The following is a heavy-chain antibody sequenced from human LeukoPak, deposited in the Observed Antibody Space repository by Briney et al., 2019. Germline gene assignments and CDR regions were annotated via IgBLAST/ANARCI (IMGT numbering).Heavy chain of an antibody. Sequence: GGSLRLSCAASGFTFSSYWMPWVRQAPGKGLVWVSRIKSDGRGTSYADSVKGRFTISRDNAKNTLYLQMNSLRAEDTAVYYCAREALLPFDYWGQGTLVTVSS. V-gene: IGHV3-74*01. CDR3: AREALLPFDY. CDR1: GFTFSSYW. J-gene: IGHJ4*02. CDR2: IKSDGRGT. D-gene: IGHD5-18*01.